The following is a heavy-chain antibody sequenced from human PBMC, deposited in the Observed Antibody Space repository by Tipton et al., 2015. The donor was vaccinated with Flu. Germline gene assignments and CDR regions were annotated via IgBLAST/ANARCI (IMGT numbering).Heavy chain of an antibody. Sequence: VQLVQSGGGLVQPGGSLRLSCAASGFTFDDYAMHWVRQAPGKGLEWVSGISWNSGSIGYADSVKGRFPISRDNAKNSLYLQMNSRRAEDTALYYCAKGKGEDSENFGYWGRGTLVPVSS. CDR2: ISWNSGSI. D-gene: IGHD3-10*01. J-gene: IGHJ4*02. CDR3: AKGKGEDSENFGY. CDR1: GFTFDDYA. V-gene: IGHV3-9*01.